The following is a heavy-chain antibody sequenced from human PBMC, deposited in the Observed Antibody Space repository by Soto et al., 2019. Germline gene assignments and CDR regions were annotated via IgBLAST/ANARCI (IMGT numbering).Heavy chain of an antibody. CDR1: GFTFSSYG. CDR2: ISYDGSNK. CDR3: AKEAGDILTGYYMFVHAFDI. V-gene: IGHV3-30*18. D-gene: IGHD3-9*01. Sequence: GGSLRLSCAASGFTFSSYGMHWVRQAPGKGLEWVAVISYDGSNKYYADSVKGRFTISRDNSKNTLYLQMNSLRAEDTAVYYCAKEAGDILTGYYMFVHAFDIWGQGTMVTVSS. J-gene: IGHJ3*02.